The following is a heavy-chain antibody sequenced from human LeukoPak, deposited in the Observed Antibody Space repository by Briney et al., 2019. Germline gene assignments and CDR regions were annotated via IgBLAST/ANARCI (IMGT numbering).Heavy chain of an antibody. CDR1: GGSFSGYY. J-gene: IGHJ6*03. CDR2: NNHSGST. CDR3: ARGRRFTYYYDSSGYSANYYMDV. V-gene: IGHV4-34*01. D-gene: IGHD3-22*01. Sequence: PSETLSLTCAVYGGSFSGYYWSWIRQPPGKGLEWIGENNHSGSTDYNPSLKSRVTISGDTSKNQFSLKVSSVTAADTAVYYCARGRRFTYYYDSSGYSANYYMDVWGKGTTVTVSS.